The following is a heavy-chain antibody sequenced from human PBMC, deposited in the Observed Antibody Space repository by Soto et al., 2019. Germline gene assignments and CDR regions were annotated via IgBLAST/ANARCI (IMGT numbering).Heavy chain of an antibody. Sequence: WGSLRLSCAASGFTFSSYDMHWVRQATGKGLEWVSAIGTAVDPYYPGSVKGRFTISRENAKNSLYLQMNSLRAGDTAVYYCARGAYSGYDFRLGMDVWGQGTTVTVSS. D-gene: IGHD5-12*01. J-gene: IGHJ6*02. V-gene: IGHV3-13*05. CDR1: GFTFSSYD. CDR2: IGTAVDP. CDR3: ARGAYSGYDFRLGMDV.